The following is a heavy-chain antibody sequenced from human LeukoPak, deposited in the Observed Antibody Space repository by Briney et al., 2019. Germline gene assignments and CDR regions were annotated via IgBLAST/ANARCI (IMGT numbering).Heavy chain of an antibody. Sequence: GGSLRLSCAASGFTFSSYSMNWVRQAPGKGLEWVSYISGSSNPIYYRDSVKGRFTISRDNAKNSLSLQMNGLRVEDTAVYYCARIGYYDSSGYYHYYYYMDVWGKGTTVTVSS. D-gene: IGHD3-22*01. CDR3: ARIGYYDSSGYYHYYYYMDV. CDR2: ISGSSNPI. J-gene: IGHJ6*03. CDR1: GFTFSSYS. V-gene: IGHV3-48*01.